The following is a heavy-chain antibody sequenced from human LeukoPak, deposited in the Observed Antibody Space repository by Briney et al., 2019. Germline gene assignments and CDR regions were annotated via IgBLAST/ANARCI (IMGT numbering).Heavy chain of an antibody. D-gene: IGHD3-22*01. Sequence: ASVKVSCKASGYTFTSYGISWVRQAPGQGLEWMGWISAYNGNTNYAQKLQGRVTITTDTSTSTAYMELRSLRSDDTAVYYCARESMNYYDSSGGDYWGQGTLVTVSS. V-gene: IGHV1-18*01. J-gene: IGHJ4*02. CDR1: GYTFTSYG. CDR3: ARESMNYYDSSGGDY. CDR2: ISAYNGNT.